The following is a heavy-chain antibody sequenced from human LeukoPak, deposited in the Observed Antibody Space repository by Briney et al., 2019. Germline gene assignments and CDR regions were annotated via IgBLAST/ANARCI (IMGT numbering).Heavy chain of an antibody. V-gene: IGHV4-34*01. J-gene: IGHJ4*02. D-gene: IGHD4-17*01. CDR2: INHSGST. CDR1: GGSFSGYY. Sequence: SETLSLTCAVYGGSFSGYYWSWIRQPPGKGLEWIGEINHSGSTNYNPSLKSRVTISVDTSKNQFSLKLSSVTAADTAVYYCARMTTVIGFDYWGQGTLVTVSS. CDR3: ARMTTVIGFDY.